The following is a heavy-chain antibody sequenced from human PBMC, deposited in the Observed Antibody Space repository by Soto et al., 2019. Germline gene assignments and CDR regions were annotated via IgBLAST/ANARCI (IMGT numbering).Heavy chain of an antibody. D-gene: IGHD3-22*01. Sequence: ASVKVSCKASGYTFTSYYIHWARQAPGQGLEWVGIINPSAGSTSYAQNFQGRVTMTRDTSTSTVYMELSSLRSEDTAVYYCARVPLYSDSSGYYYDRYYGMDVWGQGTTVTVSS. J-gene: IGHJ6*02. CDR1: GYTFTSYY. V-gene: IGHV1-46*01. CDR3: ARVPLYSDSSGYYYDRYYGMDV. CDR2: INPSAGST.